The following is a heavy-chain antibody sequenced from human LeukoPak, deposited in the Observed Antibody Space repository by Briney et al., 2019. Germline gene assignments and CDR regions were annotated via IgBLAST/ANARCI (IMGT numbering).Heavy chain of an antibody. CDR2: IYYTGST. CDR1: GDSICSYY. D-gene: IGHD2-21*01. J-gene: IGHJ5*02. Sequence: SETLSLTCTVSGDSICSYYWSWIRHPPGKGLEWIGYIYYTGSTNYNPSLESRVIISVDRSKSQFSLKLSAVTAADTAVYYCAREPTYSRFDPWGQGTLVTVSS. V-gene: IGHV4-59*12. CDR3: AREPTYSRFDP.